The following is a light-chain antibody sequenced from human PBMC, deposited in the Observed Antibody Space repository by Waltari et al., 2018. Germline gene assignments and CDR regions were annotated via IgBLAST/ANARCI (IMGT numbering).Light chain of an antibody. CDR3: QSYDSSLNAQWV. V-gene: IGLV1-40*01. J-gene: IGLJ3*02. Sequence: QSVLTQPPSVSGAPGQRVTLSCTGSSSNIETYDVYWYQQFPGMAPKLLIYDNNKRPPGVSDRISGSKSGASASLTITGLQTDDEADYYCQSYDSSLNAQWVFGGGTRLTVL. CDR1: SSNIETYD. CDR2: DNN.